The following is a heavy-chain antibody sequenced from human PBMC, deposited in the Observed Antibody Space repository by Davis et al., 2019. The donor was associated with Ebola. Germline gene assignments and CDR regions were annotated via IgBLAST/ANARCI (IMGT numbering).Heavy chain of an antibody. CDR3: ARGDYSSDWYGYFQH. J-gene: IGHJ1*01. Sequence: MPSETLSLTCAVYGGSFSGYYWSWIRQPPGKGLEWIGEINHSGSTNYNPSLKSRVTISVDTSKNQFSLKLSSVTAADTAVYYCARGDYSSDWYGYFQHWGQGTLVTVSS. CDR2: INHSGST. CDR1: GGSFSGYY. D-gene: IGHD6-19*01. V-gene: IGHV4-34*01.